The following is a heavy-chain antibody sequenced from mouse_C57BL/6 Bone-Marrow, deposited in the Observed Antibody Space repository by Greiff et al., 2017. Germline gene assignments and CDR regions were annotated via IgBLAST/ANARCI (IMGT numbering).Heavy chain of an antibody. CDR2: IYPRSGNT. V-gene: IGHV1-81*01. Sequence: QVQLQQSGAELARPGASVKLSCKASGYTFTSYGISWVKQRTGQGLEWIGEIYPRSGNTYYNEKFKGKATLTADKSSSTAYMELRSLTSEDSAVYFCAREVYSYVSGPYYYAMDYWGQGTSVTVSS. J-gene: IGHJ4*01. CDR1: GYTFTSYG. D-gene: IGHD1-1*01. CDR3: AREVYSYVSGPYYYAMDY.